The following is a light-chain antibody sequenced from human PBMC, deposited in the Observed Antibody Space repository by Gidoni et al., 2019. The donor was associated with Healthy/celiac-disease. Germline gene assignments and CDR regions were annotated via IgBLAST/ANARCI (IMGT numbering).Light chain of an antibody. V-gene: IGKV3-11*01. CDR1: QSVSSY. CDR3: QQRSNWPPLT. J-gene: IGKJ4*01. Sequence: EIVLTQSPATLSLSPGERATLSCRDSQSVSSYLAWYQHKPGKAPRRLIYDASNRSTGIPARFSGSGSGTDFTLTISSLEPEDFAVYYCQQRSNWPPLTFGGGTKVEIK. CDR2: DAS.